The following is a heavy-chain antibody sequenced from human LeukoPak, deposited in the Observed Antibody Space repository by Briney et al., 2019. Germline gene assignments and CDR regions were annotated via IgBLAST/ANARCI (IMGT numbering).Heavy chain of an antibody. Sequence: VASVKVSCKASGGTFSSYTISWVRQAPGQGLEWMGRIIPILGIANCAQKFQGRVTITADKSTSTAYMELSSLRSEDTAVYYCALAIYDFWSGTPHYYYMDVWGKGTTVTVSS. J-gene: IGHJ6*03. D-gene: IGHD3-3*01. CDR2: IIPILGIA. V-gene: IGHV1-69*02. CDR3: ALAIYDFWSGTPHYYYMDV. CDR1: GGTFSSYT.